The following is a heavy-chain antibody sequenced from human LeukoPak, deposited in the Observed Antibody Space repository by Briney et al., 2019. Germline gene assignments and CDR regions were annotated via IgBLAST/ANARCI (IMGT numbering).Heavy chain of an antibody. V-gene: IGHV4-39*01. J-gene: IGHJ4*02. Sequence: KSSETLSLTCTVSGGSISSSSYYWGWIRQPPGEGLEWIGSIYYSGSTYYNPSLKSRVTIAVDTSKNQFSLKLSSVTAADTAVDYCARQVELLRRSWSHWGQGTLVTVSS. D-gene: IGHD1-26*01. CDR2: IYYSGST. CDR3: ARQVELLRRSWSH. CDR1: GGSISSSSYY.